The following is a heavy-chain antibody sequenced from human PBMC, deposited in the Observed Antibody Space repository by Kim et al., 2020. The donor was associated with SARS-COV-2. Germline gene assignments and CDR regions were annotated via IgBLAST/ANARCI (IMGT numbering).Heavy chain of an antibody. D-gene: IGHD2-15*01. CDR3: TSDLVVHLSYYYGMDV. J-gene: IGHJ6*02. V-gene: IGHV3-49*02. Sequence: SVKGRFTISRDDSKSIAYLQMNSLKTEDTAVYYCTSDLVVHLSYYYGMDVWGQGTTVTVSS.